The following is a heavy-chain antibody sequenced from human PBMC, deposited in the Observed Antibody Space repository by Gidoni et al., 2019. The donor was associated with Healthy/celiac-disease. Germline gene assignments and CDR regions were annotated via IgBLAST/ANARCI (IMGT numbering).Heavy chain of an antibody. V-gene: IGHV3-21*01. D-gene: IGHD3-22*01. CDR2: MRSSSSYR. J-gene: IGHJ4*02. Sequence: EVQLVESGGGLVKPGGSLRLSCAASGFPFSSYTMNWVGQAPGKGLEWVSDMRSSSSYRYYEDSVKGRFTISRDNAKNSLYLQMNSLRAEDTAVYYCARAKDYYDSSGYYYLYYFDYWGQGTLVTVSS. CDR1: GFPFSSYT. CDR3: ARAKDYYDSSGYYYLYYFDY.